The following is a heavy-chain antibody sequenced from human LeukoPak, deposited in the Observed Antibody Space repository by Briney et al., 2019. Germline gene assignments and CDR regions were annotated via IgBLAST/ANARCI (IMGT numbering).Heavy chain of an antibody. Sequence: EASVKVSCKASGYTFTGYYMHWVRQAPGQGLEWMGWINPNSGGTNYAQKFQGRVTMTRDTSISTAYMELSRLRSDDTAVYYCARGRLGSADAFDIWGQGTMVTVSS. CDR3: ARGRLGSADAFDI. V-gene: IGHV1-2*02. CDR1: GYTFTGYY. D-gene: IGHD6-25*01. J-gene: IGHJ3*02. CDR2: INPNSGGT.